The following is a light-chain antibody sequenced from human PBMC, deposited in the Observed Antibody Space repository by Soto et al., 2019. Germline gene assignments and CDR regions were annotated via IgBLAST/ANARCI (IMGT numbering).Light chain of an antibody. V-gene: IGKV3-15*01. CDR3: QQYNSYS. CDR1: QSVSSN. J-gene: IGKJ1*01. Sequence: EIVMTQSPATLSVSPGERATLSCRASQSVSSNLAWYQQKPGQAPRLLIYGASTRATGIPARFSGSGSGTEFTLTISSLQSEDFATYYCQQYNSYSFGQGTKV. CDR2: GAS.